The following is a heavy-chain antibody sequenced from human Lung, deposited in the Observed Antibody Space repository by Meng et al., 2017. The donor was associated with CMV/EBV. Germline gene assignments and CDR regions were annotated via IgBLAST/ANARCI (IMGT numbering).Heavy chain of an antibody. Sequence: XXXLTXAFYGGSFSGYYWSWIRQPPGKGLEWIGEINHSGNTNYNPSLKSRVTISVDTSKNQFSLKLSSVTAADTAVYYCASIAAAGDTPFDYWGQGTLVTVSS. CDR3: ASIAAAGDTPFDY. D-gene: IGHD6-13*01. V-gene: IGHV4-34*01. CDR2: INHSGNT. J-gene: IGHJ4*02. CDR1: GGSFSGYY.